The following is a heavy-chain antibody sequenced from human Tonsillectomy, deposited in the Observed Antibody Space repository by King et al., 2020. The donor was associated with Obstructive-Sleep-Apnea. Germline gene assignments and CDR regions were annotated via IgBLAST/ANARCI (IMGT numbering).Heavy chain of an antibody. CDR3: AGYSSGWYYFDY. V-gene: IGHV1-18*04. CDR2: ISAYSGNT. J-gene: IGHJ4*02. CDR1: GYTFTSYG. Sequence: QLVQSGAEVKKPGASVKVSCKASGYTFTSYGISWVRQAPGQGLEWMAWISAYSGNTDYAQKLQGRVTMTTDTSTSTAYMELRSLRSDDTAVYYCAGYSSGWYYFDYWGQGTLVTVSS. D-gene: IGHD6-19*01.